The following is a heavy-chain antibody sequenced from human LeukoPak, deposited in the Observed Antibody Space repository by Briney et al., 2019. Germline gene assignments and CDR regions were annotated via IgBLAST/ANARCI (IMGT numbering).Heavy chain of an antibody. D-gene: IGHD3-22*01. CDR1: GDSVSSNTVA. J-gene: IGHJ4*02. CDR3: AREDDNSGFSY. V-gene: IGHV6-1*01. CDR2: TYWRSKWYN. Sequence: SQILSLTCAISGDSVSSNTVAWNWIRQSPSRGLEWLGRTYWRSKWYNNYAVSLANRISVNPDTSTNQFYLQLNSVTPEDTGIYYCAREDDNSGFSYWGQGTQVIVTS.